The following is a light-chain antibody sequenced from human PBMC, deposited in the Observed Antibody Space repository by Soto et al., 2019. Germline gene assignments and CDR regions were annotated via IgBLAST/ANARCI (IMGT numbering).Light chain of an antibody. CDR3: QQYYTTPWT. J-gene: IGKJ1*01. CDR2: WAS. V-gene: IGKV4-1*01. CDR1: QSVLYNSNSKNF. Sequence: DIVMTQSPDSLAVSLGERATINCKSSQSVLYNSNSKNFLAWYQQKSGQPPKLLIYWASTRESGVPDRFSGSGSGTDLTLTIVSLQAEDVVVYYCQQYYTTPWTFGQGTKVKVK.